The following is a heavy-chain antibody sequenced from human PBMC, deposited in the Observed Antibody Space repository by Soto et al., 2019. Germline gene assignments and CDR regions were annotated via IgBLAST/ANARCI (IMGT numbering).Heavy chain of an antibody. V-gene: IGHV4-39*02. Sequence: PSETLSLTCAVSGVSIHNSHSFWGWIRQPPGKGLEFIGSVYYSGGSHYNPSLKGRVTISEDTSNNQVSLRVNSVTAADTAVYYCGRVVEGATRHTDSDSWGQGMLVTVSS. J-gene: IGHJ5*02. CDR3: GRVVEGATRHTDSDS. CDR2: VYYSGGS. D-gene: IGHD2-15*01. CDR1: GVSIHNSHSF.